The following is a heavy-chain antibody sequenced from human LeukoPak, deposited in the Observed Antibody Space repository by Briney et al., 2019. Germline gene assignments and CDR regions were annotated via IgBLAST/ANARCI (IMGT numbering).Heavy chain of an antibody. CDR3: ARDIGEVGYYYGSGRHYYYMDV. CDR2: IIPIFGTA. CDR1: GVTFSSYA. Sequence: SLKLSCEASGVTFSSYAISWVRQAPGQGLEWVVGIIPIFGTANYAQKFQGRVTITADESTSTAYMELSSLRSDDTAVYYCARDIGEVGYYYGSGRHYYYMDVWGKGTTVTISS. V-gene: IGHV1-69*13. D-gene: IGHD3-10*01. J-gene: IGHJ6*03.